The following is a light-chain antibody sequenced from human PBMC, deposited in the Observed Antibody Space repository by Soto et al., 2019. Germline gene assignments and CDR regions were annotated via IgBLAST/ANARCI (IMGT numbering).Light chain of an antibody. CDR1: SSNIGSNT. V-gene: IGLV1-44*01. Sequence: QSVLTQPPSASGTPGQRVTISCSGSSSNIGSNTVNWYQQLPGTAPKLLIYSNNQRPSGVPDRFSGSKSGTSASLAISGLQSEDEADYYCQAWDNSLSGHVVFGGGTQLTVL. CDR3: QAWDNSLSGHVV. J-gene: IGLJ2*01. CDR2: SNN.